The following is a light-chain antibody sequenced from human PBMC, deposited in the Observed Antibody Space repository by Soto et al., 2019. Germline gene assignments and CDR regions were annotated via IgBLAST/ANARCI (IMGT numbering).Light chain of an antibody. CDR3: QQYGSSPLIS. Sequence: PGESATLPCRAIQTVSITYLTWYQQKPGQAPRLLIFGASKRATGIPDRFSGSGSGRDFTLTISGLEPEDFAVYYCQQYGSSPLISFGQGTRLEIK. CDR2: GAS. V-gene: IGKV3-20*01. CDR1: QTVSITY. J-gene: IGKJ5*01.